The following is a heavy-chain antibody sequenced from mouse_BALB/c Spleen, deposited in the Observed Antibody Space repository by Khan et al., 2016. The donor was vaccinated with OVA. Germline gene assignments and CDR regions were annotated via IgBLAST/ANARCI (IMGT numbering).Heavy chain of an antibody. D-gene: IGHD2-10*01. Sequence: QVQLKESGPGLVAPSQSLSITCTISGFSLTNYGIHWVRQPPGKGLEWLVVIWSDGSTTYYSVLKSRLSISKDNSKSQVFLKMHSLQIDDTAMYYCARQPYYHYYLMDYWGQGTSVTVSS. CDR2: IWSDGST. V-gene: IGHV2-6-1*01. J-gene: IGHJ4*01. CDR3: ARQPYYHYYLMDY. CDR1: GFSLTNYG.